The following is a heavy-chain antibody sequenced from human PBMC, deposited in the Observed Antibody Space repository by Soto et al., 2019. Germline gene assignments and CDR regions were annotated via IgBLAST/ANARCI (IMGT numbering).Heavy chain of an antibody. V-gene: IGHV3-30*18. J-gene: IGHJ3*02. Sequence: RLSCAASGFTFSSYGMHWVRQAPGKVLEWVAVISYDGSNKYYADSVKGRFTISRDNSKNTLYLQMNSLRAEDTAVYYCAKEWRRGYRYGYDAFDIWGQGTMVTVSS. CDR1: GFTFSSYG. CDR3: AKEWRRGYRYGYDAFDI. CDR2: ISYDGSNK. D-gene: IGHD5-18*01.